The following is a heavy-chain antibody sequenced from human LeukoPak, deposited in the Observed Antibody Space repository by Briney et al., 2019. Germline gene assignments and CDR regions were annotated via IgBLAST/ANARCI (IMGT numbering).Heavy chain of an antibody. V-gene: IGHV4-4*07. CDR1: GVSISAYY. CDR3: DS. CDR2: IYPGESIYASENT. J-gene: IGHJ4*02. Sequence: SETLSLTCSVSGVSISAYYWSWIRQPAGKGLEWIGRIYPGESIYASENTNYNPSLKSRVSMSGDTSKNQVSLKFYCARDPTTVTTIFDSWGQGTLVTVSS. D-gene: IGHD4-17*01.